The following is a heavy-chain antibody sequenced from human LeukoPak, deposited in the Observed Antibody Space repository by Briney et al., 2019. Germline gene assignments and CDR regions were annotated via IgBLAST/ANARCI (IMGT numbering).Heavy chain of an antibody. J-gene: IGHJ4*02. D-gene: IGHD3-22*01. V-gene: IGHV4-59*11. Sequence: KPSETLSLTCTVSGGSISSHYWSWIRQPPGKGLEWIGYIYYSGSTNYNPSLKSRVTISVDTSKNQFSLKLSSVTAADTAVYYCASGVVSSGYLDYWGQGTLVTVSS. CDR3: ASGVVSSGYLDY. CDR1: GGSISSHY. CDR2: IYYSGST.